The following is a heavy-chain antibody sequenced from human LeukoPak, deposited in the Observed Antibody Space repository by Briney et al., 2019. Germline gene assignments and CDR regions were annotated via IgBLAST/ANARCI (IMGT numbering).Heavy chain of an antibody. V-gene: IGHV3-21*01. CDR1: GFTFSSYS. CDR3: ATDIVVVPAARPFDY. CDR2: ISSSSSYI. D-gene: IGHD2-2*01. Sequence: PGGSLRLSCAASGFTFSSYSMNWVRQAPGKGLEWVSSISSSSSYIYYADSVKGRFTISRDNAKNSLYLQMNSLRAEDTAVYYCATDIVVVPAARPFDYWGQGTLVTVSS. J-gene: IGHJ4*02.